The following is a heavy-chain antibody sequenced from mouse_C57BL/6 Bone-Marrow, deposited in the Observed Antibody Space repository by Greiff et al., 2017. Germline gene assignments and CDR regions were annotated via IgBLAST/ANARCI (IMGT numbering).Heavy chain of an antibody. CDR3: ARPIYDGYYWYFDV. J-gene: IGHJ1*03. CDR2: IYPSDSET. V-gene: IGHV1-52*01. CDR1: GYTFTSYW. Sequence: QVQLQQPGAELVRPGSSVKLSCKASGYTFTSYWMPWVKQRPIQGLEWIGNIYPSDSETHYNQKFKDKATLTVDKSSSTAYMQLSSLTSEDSAVYYCARPIYDGYYWYFDVWGTGTTVTVSS. D-gene: IGHD2-3*01.